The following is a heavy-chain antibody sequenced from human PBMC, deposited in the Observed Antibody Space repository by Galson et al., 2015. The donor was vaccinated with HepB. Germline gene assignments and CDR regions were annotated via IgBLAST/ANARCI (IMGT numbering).Heavy chain of an antibody. CDR2: INPNSGGT. J-gene: IGHJ6*02. Sequence: SVKVSCKASGYTFTGYYMHWVRQAPGQGLEWMGWINPNSGGTNYAQKFQGWITMTRDTSISTAYMELSRLRSDDTAVYYCARARQQLPPGGYYYYGMDVWGQGTTVTVSS. CDR3: ARARQQLPPGGYYYYGMDV. CDR1: GYTFTGYY. D-gene: IGHD6-13*01. V-gene: IGHV1-2*04.